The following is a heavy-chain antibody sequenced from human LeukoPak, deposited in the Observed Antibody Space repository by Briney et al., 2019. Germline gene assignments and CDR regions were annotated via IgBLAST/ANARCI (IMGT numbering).Heavy chain of an antibody. Sequence: GSLRLSCTASGFSFSSYSINWVRQAPGKGLEWVGFIRSKAYGGTTEYAASVKGRFTISRDDSKSIAYLQMNSLKTEDTAVYYCTRVGGDYYDSSGYPDYWGQGTLVTVSS. V-gene: IGHV3-49*04. CDR3: TRVGGDYYDSSGYPDY. CDR1: GFSFSSYS. CDR2: IRSKAYGGTT. D-gene: IGHD3-22*01. J-gene: IGHJ4*02.